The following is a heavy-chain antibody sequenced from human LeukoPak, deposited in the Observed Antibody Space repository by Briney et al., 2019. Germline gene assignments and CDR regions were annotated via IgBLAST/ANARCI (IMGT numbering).Heavy chain of an antibody. CDR3: ARDPPGSATSRQVFDV. Sequence: ASVKVSCKASGYIFSDYYMHWVRQAPGQGLEWMGWINPKSGGTSYAQKFQGTVTMTRDTSISTAYMELSRLRSDDTAVYYCARDPPGSATSRQVFDVWGQGTMVTVSS. V-gene: IGHV1-2*02. CDR1: GYIFSDYY. D-gene: IGHD4-11*01. CDR2: INPKSGGT. J-gene: IGHJ3*01.